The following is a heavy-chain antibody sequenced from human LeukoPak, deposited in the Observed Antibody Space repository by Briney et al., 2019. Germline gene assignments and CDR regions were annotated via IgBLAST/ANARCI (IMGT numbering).Heavy chain of an antibody. Sequence: PSETLSLTCAVSGYSISSGYYWGWIRQPPGKGLEWIGSIYHSGSTYYNPSLKSRVTISVDTSKNQFSLKLSSVTAADTAVYYCARLKQQLAAHFDYWGQGTLVTVSS. V-gene: IGHV4-38-2*01. J-gene: IGHJ4*02. D-gene: IGHD6-13*01. CDR1: GYSISSGYY. CDR3: ARLKQQLAAHFDY. CDR2: IYHSGST.